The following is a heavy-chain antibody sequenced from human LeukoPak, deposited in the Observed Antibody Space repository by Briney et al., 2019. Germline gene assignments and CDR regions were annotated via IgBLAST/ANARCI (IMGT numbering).Heavy chain of an antibody. CDR2: ISYDGSNK. D-gene: IGHD3-16*01. CDR3: ARQMGGRVPTAHFDY. J-gene: IGHJ4*02. V-gene: IGHV3-30*03. Sequence: PGGSLRLSCAASGFTFSSYGMHWVRQAPGKGLEWVAVISYDGSNKYYADSVKGRFTISRDNSKNTLYLQMNSLRAEDTAVYYCARQMGGRVPTAHFDYWGQGTLVTVSS. CDR1: GFTFSSYG.